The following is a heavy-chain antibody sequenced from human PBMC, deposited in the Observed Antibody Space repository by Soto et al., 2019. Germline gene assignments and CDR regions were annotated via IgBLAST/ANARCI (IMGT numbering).Heavy chain of an antibody. CDR3: AGGFGAMAPWDY. J-gene: IGHJ4*02. D-gene: IGHD5-18*01. CDR2: IIPILGIA. CDR1: GGTFSSYT. V-gene: IGHV1-69*02. Sequence: QVQLVQSGAEVKKPGSSVKVSCKASGGTFSSYTISWVRQAPGQGLEWMGRIIPILGIANYAQKFQGRVTITADKSTSTAYMELSSLRSEDTAVYYCAGGFGAMAPWDYWGKGTLVTVSS.